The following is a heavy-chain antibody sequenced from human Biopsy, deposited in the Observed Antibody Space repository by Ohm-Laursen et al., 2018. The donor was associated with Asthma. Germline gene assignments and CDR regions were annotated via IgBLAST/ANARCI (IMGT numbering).Heavy chain of an antibody. J-gene: IGHJ6*02. CDR3: ARCQVGYSSGWSLLLKKIYYSGMDV. Sequence: KGSCKAPGGTFSQIAFNWGRQAPGQRAWWVGGVNAGFWKKKYAQKVQGRVTITADESTSTAYMEVTSLRSEDTAIYYCARCQVGYSSGWSLLLKKIYYSGMDVWGQGTAVTVSS. CDR2: VNAGFWKK. D-gene: IGHD6-19*01. V-gene: IGHV1-69*01. CDR1: GGTFSQIA.